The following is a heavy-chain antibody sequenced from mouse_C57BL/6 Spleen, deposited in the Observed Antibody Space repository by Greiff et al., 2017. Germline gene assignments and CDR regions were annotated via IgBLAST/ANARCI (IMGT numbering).Heavy chain of an antibody. D-gene: IGHD2-3*01. J-gene: IGHJ4*01. CDR1: GFNINDYY. CDR2: IDPEDGDT. Sequence: VQLQQSGAELVRPGASVKLSCTASGFNINDYYMHWVKQRPEQGLEWIGRIDPEDGDTEYAPKFQGKATMTADTSSNTASLQLSSLTSEDTAVYYCTTRDGYYVDYAMDYWGQGTSVTVSS. V-gene: IGHV14-1*01. CDR3: TTRDGYYVDYAMDY.